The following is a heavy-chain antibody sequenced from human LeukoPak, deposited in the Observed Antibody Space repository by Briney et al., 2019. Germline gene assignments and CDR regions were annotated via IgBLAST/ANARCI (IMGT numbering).Heavy chain of an antibody. J-gene: IGHJ4*02. V-gene: IGHV3-30*18. D-gene: IGHD6-19*01. CDR2: SYDGSNK. CDR3: AKVQQWLVLVSPIDY. Sequence: SYDGSNKYYADSVKGRFTISRDNSKNTLYLQMNSLRAEDTAVYYCAKVQQWLVLVSPIDYWGQGTLVTVSS.